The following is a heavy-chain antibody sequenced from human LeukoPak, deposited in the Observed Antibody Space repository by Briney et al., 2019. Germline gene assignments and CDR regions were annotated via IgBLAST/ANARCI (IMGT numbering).Heavy chain of an antibody. CDR3: ARDGDSSGHLHYFDY. D-gene: IGHD3-22*01. CDR2: ISSSSSTI. Sequence: PGGSLRLSCAASGFTFSSYSMNWVRQAPGKGLEWVSYISSSSSTIYYADSVKGRFTISRDNAKNSLYLQMNSLRAEDTAVYYCARDGDSSGHLHYFDYWGQGTLVTVSS. V-gene: IGHV3-48*01. CDR1: GFTFSSYS. J-gene: IGHJ4*02.